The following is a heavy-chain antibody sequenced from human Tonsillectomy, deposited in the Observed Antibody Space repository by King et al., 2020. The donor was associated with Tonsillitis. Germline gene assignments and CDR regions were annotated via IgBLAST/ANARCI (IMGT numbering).Heavy chain of an antibody. Sequence: ERQLVQSGAEVKKPGESLKISCKGSGYSFTNYWIGWVRQMPGKGLEWMGIIYPGDSDTRYSPSFQGQVTISADKSISTAYLQWNSLKASDTAMYYCARKVATITDNPDYWGQGTLVTVSS. CDR3: ARKVATITDNPDY. CDR1: GYSFTNYW. CDR2: IYPGDSDT. V-gene: IGHV5-51*03. D-gene: IGHD5-12*01. J-gene: IGHJ4*02.